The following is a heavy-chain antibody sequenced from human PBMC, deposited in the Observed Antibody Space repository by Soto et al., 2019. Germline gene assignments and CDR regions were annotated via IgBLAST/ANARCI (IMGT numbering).Heavy chain of an antibody. CDR2: ISFDGSAQ. J-gene: IGHJ6*04. CDR3: AKDQRYSGWVDDSGMAV. D-gene: IGHD3-9*01. CDR1: GFIFSDYA. V-gene: IGHV3-30*18. Sequence: QVQLVESGGGVVQPGRSLRLSCAASGFIFSDYAFHWVRQAPGKGLEWVSVISFDGSAQYYADSVRGRFTISRDQSKSTVFLHMNSLTAGDTAIYYCAKDQRYSGWVDDSGMAVWGAGTTVTVSS.